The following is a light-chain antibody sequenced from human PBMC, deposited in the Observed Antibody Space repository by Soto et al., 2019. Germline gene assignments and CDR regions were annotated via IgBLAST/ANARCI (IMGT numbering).Light chain of an antibody. Sequence: QSVLTQPASVSGSPGQSITISCTGTSSDVGGYNYVSWYQHHQGKAPKLMIYDVSNRPSGVSNRFSGSKSGNTASLTISGLQAEDEADYYCSSYTSSSTVVFGGGTKLTVL. J-gene: IGLJ2*01. CDR2: DVS. CDR3: SSYTSSSTVV. CDR1: SSDVGGYNY. V-gene: IGLV2-14*03.